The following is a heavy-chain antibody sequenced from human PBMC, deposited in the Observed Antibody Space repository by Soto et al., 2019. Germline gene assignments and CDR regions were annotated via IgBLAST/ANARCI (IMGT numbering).Heavy chain of an antibody. V-gene: IGHV3-9*01. CDR2: ISWNSAST. CDR3: VKDFRRYTNGLDV. CDR1: GFTYEVFA. Sequence: EVQLVESGGGLVEPGKSLRRSCVVSGFTYEVFAMHWVRQAPGKGLEWVSGISWNSASTGYADSVTGRFTISRDNAKNSLYLQMRNLTGDDTAMYYCVKDFRRYTNGLDVWGPGTSVTVSS. D-gene: IGHD5-18*01. J-gene: IGHJ6*02.